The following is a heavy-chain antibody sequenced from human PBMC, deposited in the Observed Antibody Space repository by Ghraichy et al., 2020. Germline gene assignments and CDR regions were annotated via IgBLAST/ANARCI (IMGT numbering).Heavy chain of an antibody. CDR3: AKDIRRTMNAFHI. Sequence: GGSLRLSCAASGFTVDDYAMHWVRQAPGKGLEWLSGTNWNSGSPAYADSVKGRFTVSRDNAKNSLFLQMNSLRIEDTALYYCAKDIRRTMNAFHIWGQGTMVTVSS. CDR2: TNWNSGSP. J-gene: IGHJ3*02. V-gene: IGHV3-9*01. D-gene: IGHD1/OR15-1a*01. CDR1: GFTVDDYA.